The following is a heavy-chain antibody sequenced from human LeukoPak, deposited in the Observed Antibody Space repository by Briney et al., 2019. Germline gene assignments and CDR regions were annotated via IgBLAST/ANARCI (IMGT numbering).Heavy chain of an antibody. CDR3: AGGPHYYDNSVAFDI. D-gene: IGHD3-22*01. CDR1: GFTFSSYW. Sequence: PGGTLRLSCAASGFTFSSYWMHWVREAPGKRLVWVSRINSDGSGTSYADSVKGRFTISRDNAKNTLYLQMNSLRAEDTAVYYCAGGPHYYDNSVAFDIWGQGTMVTVSS. CDR2: INSDGSGT. V-gene: IGHV3-74*01. J-gene: IGHJ3*02.